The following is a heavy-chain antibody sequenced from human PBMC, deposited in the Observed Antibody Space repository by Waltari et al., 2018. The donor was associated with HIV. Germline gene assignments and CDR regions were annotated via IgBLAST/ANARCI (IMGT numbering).Heavy chain of an antibody. CDR3: ARGPQDYPKYYFDY. CDR2: MKPDSGKT. D-gene: IGHD4-17*01. J-gene: IGHJ4*02. CDR1: GYTFTSYD. V-gene: IGHV1-8*01. Sequence: QVQLVQSGAEVKKPGASVKVSCKASGYTFTSYDINWVRQATGQGLEWLGWMKPDSGKTGYAQRFQGRVTMTRNTSRSTGYMELSSLRSEDTAVYFWARGPQDYPKYYFDYWGQGTLVTVSS.